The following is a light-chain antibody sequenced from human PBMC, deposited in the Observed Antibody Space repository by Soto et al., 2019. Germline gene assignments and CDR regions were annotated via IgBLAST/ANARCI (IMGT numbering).Light chain of an antibody. V-gene: IGLV2-14*01. Sequence: QSALTQPASVSGSPGQSITISCTGTSSDVCGYNYVSWYQHHPGKAPKLMISEVSNRPSGVSNRFSGSKSGNTASLTISGLQAEDEADYYCSSFTSSTAVVFGGGTKLTVL. CDR2: EVS. CDR1: SSDVCGYNY. J-gene: IGLJ2*01. CDR3: SSFTSSTAVV.